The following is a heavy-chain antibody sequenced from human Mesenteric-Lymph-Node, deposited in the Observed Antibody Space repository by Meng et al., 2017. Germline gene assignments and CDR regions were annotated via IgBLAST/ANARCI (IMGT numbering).Heavy chain of an antibody. D-gene: IGHD1-26*01. Sequence: GGSLRLSCVASGFLVSDNYMSWVRQAPGKGLEWVANIRKDGTEKNYVDSVKGRFTISRDNAKNSLYLQMDSLRAEDTAVYYCAKLVGTTSSLGYWGQGTLVTVSS. CDR2: IRKDGTEK. CDR1: GFLVSDNY. J-gene: IGHJ4*02. CDR3: AKLVGTTSSLGY. V-gene: IGHV3-7*01.